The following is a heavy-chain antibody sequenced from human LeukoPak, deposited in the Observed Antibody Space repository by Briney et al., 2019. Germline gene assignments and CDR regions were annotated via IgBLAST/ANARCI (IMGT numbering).Heavy chain of an antibody. CDR2: IWSDGSNR. J-gene: IGHJ4*01. CDR1: GFIFSHYG. Sequence: PGGSLRLSCAASGFIFSHYGMHWVRQAPGKGLEWVAVIWSDGSNRFYAGSVKGRFTISRDNAQNTVFLQMNSLRGEDTAVYYCARDAQRGFDYSNSLRYSGHGILVTVSS. V-gene: IGHV3-33*01. D-gene: IGHD4-11*01. CDR3: ARDAQRGFDYSNSLRY.